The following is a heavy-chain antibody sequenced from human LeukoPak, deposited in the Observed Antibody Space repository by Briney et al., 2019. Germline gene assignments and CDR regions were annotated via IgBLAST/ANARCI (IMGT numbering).Heavy chain of an antibody. D-gene: IGHD4-11*01. CDR3: ARGERGDYSKNFDY. J-gene: IGHJ4*02. CDR2: MNPNGGNT. Sequence: ASVKVSCKASGYTFTSYDINWVRQATGQGLEWMGWMNPNGGNTGYAQKFQGRVTITRNTSISTAYMELSSLRSEDTAVYYCARGERGDYSKNFDYWGQGTLVTVSS. CDR1: GYTFTSYD. V-gene: IGHV1-8*03.